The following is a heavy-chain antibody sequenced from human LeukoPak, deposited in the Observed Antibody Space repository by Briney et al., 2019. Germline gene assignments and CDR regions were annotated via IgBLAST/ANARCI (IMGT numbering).Heavy chain of an antibody. J-gene: IGHJ4*02. CDR1: GFTFSSYG. Sequence: PGGSLRLSCAASGFTFSSYGMHWVRQAPGKGLEWVAVKSYDGSNKYYADSVKGRFTISRDNSKNTLYLQMNSLRAEDTAVYYCAKDTLDYGPHFDYWGQGTLVTVSS. CDR3: AKDTLDYGPHFDY. D-gene: IGHD4/OR15-4a*01. CDR2: KSYDGSNK. V-gene: IGHV3-30*18.